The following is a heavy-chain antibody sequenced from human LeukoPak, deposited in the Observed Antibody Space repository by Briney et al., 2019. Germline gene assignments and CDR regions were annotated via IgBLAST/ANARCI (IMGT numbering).Heavy chain of an antibody. CDR1: GFTLSSYS. Sequence: GGSLRLSCAASGFTLSSYSMNWVRQAPGKGLEWVSSISSSSSYIYYANSVKGRFTISRDNAKNSLYLQMNSLRAEDTAVYYCVRVGTNAFDIWGQGTMVTVSS. V-gene: IGHV3-21*01. J-gene: IGHJ3*02. CDR3: VRVGTNAFDI. CDR2: ISSSSSYI.